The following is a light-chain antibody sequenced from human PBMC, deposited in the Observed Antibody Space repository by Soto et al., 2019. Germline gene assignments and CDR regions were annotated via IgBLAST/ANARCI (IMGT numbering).Light chain of an antibody. Sequence: QSALTQPASVSGSPGQSITISCTGTSSDVGGYNYVSWYQQYPGKVPKLMIYDVSNRPSGVSNRFSGSKSGNTASLTISGLQAEDEADYYCSSYITSSTLVVFGGGTKLTVL. CDR3: SSYITSSTLVV. CDR1: SSDVGGYNY. J-gene: IGLJ2*01. V-gene: IGLV2-14*01. CDR2: DVS.